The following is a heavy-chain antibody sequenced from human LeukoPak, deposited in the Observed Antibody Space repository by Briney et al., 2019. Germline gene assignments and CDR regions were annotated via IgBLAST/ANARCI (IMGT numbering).Heavy chain of an antibody. CDR1: GFTFSGSA. CDR3: TGRSGYYSYYYGMDV. Sequence: GGSLRLSCAASGFTFSGSAMHWVRQASGKGLEWVGRIRSKANSYATAYAASVKGRFTISRDDSKNTAYLQMNSLKTEDTAVYYCTGRSGYYSYYYGMDVWGQGTLVTVSS. V-gene: IGHV3-73*01. CDR2: IRSKANSYAT. D-gene: IGHD3-3*01. J-gene: IGHJ6*02.